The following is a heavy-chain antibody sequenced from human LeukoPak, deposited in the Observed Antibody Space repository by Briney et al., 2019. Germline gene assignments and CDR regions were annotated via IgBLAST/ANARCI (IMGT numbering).Heavy chain of an antibody. CDR3: ARAISAWSYFYYMDV. CDR1: GDSITSFY. V-gene: IGHV4-59*01. D-gene: IGHD6-19*01. CDR2: FYYSRGT. J-gene: IGHJ6*03. Sequence: SETLSLTCTVSGDSITSFYWSWIRQSPGKGLEWIGYFYYSRGTTYNPSLRSRATISADTSQNQFSLKLRSVAAADTAVYYCARAISAWSYFYYMDVWGKGTTVTVSS.